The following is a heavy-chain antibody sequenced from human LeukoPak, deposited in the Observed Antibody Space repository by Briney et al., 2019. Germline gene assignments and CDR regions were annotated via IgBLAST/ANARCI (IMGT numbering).Heavy chain of an antibody. CDR1: GFTSSSYA. D-gene: IGHD1-26*01. CDR3: AKDLRFRIVGAPIDY. Sequence: GGSLRLSCAASGFTSSSYAMSWVRQAPGKGLEWVSAISGSGGSTYYADSVKGRFTISRDNSKNTLYLQMNSLRAEDTAVHYCAKDLRFRIVGAPIDYWGQGTLVTVSS. V-gene: IGHV3-23*01. J-gene: IGHJ4*02. CDR2: ISGSGGST.